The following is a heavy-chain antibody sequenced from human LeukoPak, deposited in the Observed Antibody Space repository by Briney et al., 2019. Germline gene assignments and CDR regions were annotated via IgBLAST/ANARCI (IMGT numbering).Heavy chain of an antibody. V-gene: IGHV3-30*02. CDR3: ARYCGGDCPSLDY. CDR1: GYTFSNYA. Sequence: GGSLRLSCSAFGYTFSNYAMHWVRQAPGKGLDWVAFIRYDGSDSYYTDSVKGRFTISRDNAKNTLFLQMNSLRAEDTALYYCARYCGGDCPSLDYWGQGTLVTVSS. J-gene: IGHJ4*02. CDR2: IRYDGSDS. D-gene: IGHD2-21*02.